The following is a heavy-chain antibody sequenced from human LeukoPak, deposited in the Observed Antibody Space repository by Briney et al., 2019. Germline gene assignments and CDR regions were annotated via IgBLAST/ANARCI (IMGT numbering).Heavy chain of an antibody. J-gene: IGHJ5*02. D-gene: IGHD6-13*01. V-gene: IGHV1-24*01. CDR1: GHTLTELS. CDR3: AGYSSSWYVWFDP. CDR2: FDPEDGET. Sequence: APVKVSCKVSGHTLTELSMHWVRQAPGKGLEWMGGFDPEDGETIYAQKFQGRVTMTEDTSTDTAYMELSSLRSEDTAVYYCAGYSSSWYVWFDPWGQGTLVTVSS.